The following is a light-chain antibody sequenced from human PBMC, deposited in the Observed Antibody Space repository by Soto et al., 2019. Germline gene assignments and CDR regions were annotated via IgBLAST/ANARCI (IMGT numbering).Light chain of an antibody. CDR2: EVS. CDR1: SSDVGGYNY. J-gene: IGLJ3*02. Sequence: QSALTQPASVSGSPGQSITISCTGTSSDVGGYNYVSWYQHHPGKAPKLMIFEVSNRPSGVSNRFSGPKSGNTASLTISGLQAEDEADYYCISYTRSSTLEVFGGGTKLTVL. CDR3: ISYTRSSTLEV. V-gene: IGLV2-14*01.